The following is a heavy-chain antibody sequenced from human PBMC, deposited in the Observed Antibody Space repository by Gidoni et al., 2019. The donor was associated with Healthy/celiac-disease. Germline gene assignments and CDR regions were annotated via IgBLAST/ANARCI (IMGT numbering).Heavy chain of an antibody. J-gene: IGHJ6*03. V-gene: IGHV5-51*01. Sequence: EVQLVQSGAEVKKPGESLKISCKGSGYSFTSYWIGWVRQMPGKGLEWMGIIYPGDSDTRYSPSFQGQVTISADKSISTAYLQWSSLKASDTATYYCARLGSWSKNYYYYYMDVWGKGTTVTVSS. CDR3: ARLGSWSKNYYYYYMDV. CDR2: IYPGDSDT. D-gene: IGHD6-13*01. CDR1: GYSFTSYW.